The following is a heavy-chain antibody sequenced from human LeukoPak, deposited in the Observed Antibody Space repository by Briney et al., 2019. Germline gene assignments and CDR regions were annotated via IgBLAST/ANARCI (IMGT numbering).Heavy chain of an antibody. Sequence: GESLKISCKGSGYSFTSYWIGWVRQMPGKGLEWMGIIYPGDSGTRDSPSFQGQVTTSADKSISTPYLQWSSLKASDTAMYYCARQRRTVTTGWYFDYWGQGTLVTVSS. CDR1: GYSFTSYW. CDR2: IYPGDSGT. J-gene: IGHJ4*02. V-gene: IGHV5-51*01. CDR3: ARQRRTVTTGWYFDY. D-gene: IGHD4-17*01.